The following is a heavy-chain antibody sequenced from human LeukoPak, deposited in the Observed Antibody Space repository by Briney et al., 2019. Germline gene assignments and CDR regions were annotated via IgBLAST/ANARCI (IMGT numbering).Heavy chain of an antibody. J-gene: IGHJ5*02. CDR3: ATSGFSGYDHPS. CDR2: IRGGADDT. CDR1: GFTFRSYS. V-gene: IGHV3-23*01. Sequence: GGSLRLSCAASGFTFRSYSMAWVRPAPGKGLEWVSVIRGGADDTSYADSVKGRFTISRDNSKNTLFLQMDGLRVEDTAVYYCATSGFSGYDHPSWGQGTLATVSS. D-gene: IGHD5-12*01.